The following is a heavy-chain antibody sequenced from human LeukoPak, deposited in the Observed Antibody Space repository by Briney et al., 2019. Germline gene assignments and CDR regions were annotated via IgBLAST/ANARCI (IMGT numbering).Heavy chain of an antibody. D-gene: IGHD3/OR15-3a*01. CDR2: INHSGST. Sequence: SETLSLTCAVYGGSFSGYYWSWIRQPPGKGLEWIGEINHSGSTNYNPSLKSRVTISVDTSKNQFSLKLSSVTAADTAVYYCARHGSAPDWLFPPGTFDYWGQGTLVTVSS. J-gene: IGHJ4*02. CDR1: GGSFSGYY. V-gene: IGHV4-34*01. CDR3: ARHGSAPDWLFPPGTFDY.